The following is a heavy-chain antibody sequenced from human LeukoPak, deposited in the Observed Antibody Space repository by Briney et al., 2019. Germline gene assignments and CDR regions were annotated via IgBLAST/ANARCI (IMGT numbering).Heavy chain of an antibody. D-gene: IGHD2-21*02. CDR1: GFTFSSYA. Sequence: GGSLRLSCAASGFTFSSYAMSWVRQAPGKGLEWVSAISGSGGSTYYADSVKGRFTISRDNSKNTLYLQMNSLRAEDTAVYYCAKDETRSLCGGDCGDAFDIWGQGTMVTVSS. CDR2: ISGSGGST. J-gene: IGHJ3*02. V-gene: IGHV3-23*01. CDR3: AKDETRSLCGGDCGDAFDI.